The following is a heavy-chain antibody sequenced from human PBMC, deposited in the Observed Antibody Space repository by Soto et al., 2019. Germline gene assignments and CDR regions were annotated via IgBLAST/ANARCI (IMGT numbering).Heavy chain of an antibody. Sequence: EVQLLESGGGLVQPGGSLRLSCAASGFTLSSYAMSWVRQAPGKGLEWVSAISGRGGTTYYTDSVKGRFTISRDTSKNTLYLQMNSLRAEDTAVYYCAKVERYYYDSSGYYSSPLFWGQGTLVTVSS. D-gene: IGHD3-22*01. CDR2: ISGRGGTT. CDR3: AKVERYYYDSSGYYSSPLF. CDR1: GFTLSSYA. V-gene: IGHV3-23*01. J-gene: IGHJ4*02.